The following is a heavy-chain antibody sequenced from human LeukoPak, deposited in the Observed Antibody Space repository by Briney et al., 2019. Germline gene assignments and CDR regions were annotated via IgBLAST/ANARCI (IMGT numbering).Heavy chain of an antibody. J-gene: IGHJ4*02. CDR2: MNPNSGNT. V-gene: IGHV1-8*01. CDR3: ARVGSSIAAAGYYFDY. CDR1: GYTFTSYD. D-gene: IGHD6-13*01. Sequence: ASVKVSCKASGYTFTSYDINWVRQATGLGLEWMGWMNPNSGNTGYAQKFQGRVTMTRNTSISTAYMELSSLRSEDTAVYYCARVGSSIAAAGYYFDYWGQGTLVTVSS.